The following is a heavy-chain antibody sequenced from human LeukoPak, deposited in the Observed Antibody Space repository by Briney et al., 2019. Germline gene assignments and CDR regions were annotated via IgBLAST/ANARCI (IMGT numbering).Heavy chain of an antibody. V-gene: IGHV4-59*12. CDR2: IYYSGST. Sequence: PSETLSLTCTVSGGSISSYYWSWIRQPPGKGLEWIGYIYYSGSTNYNPSPKSRVTISVDTSKNQFSLKLSSVTAADTAVYYCAQDYGSGSYGYWGQGTLVTVSS. CDR3: AQDYGSGSYGY. CDR1: GGSISSYY. J-gene: IGHJ4*02. D-gene: IGHD3-10*01.